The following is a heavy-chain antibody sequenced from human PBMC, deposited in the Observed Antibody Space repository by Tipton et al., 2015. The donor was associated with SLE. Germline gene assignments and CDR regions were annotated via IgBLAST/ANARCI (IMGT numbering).Heavy chain of an antibody. J-gene: IGHJ4*02. CDR2: MNPNSGNT. Sequence: QVQLVQSGAEVKKPGASVKVSCKASGYTFTSYDISWVRQATGQGPEWMGWMNPNSGNTGYAQQFQGRAIMTRNTSISTAYMERSSLRSDDTAVYYCARGDVEYTNGVCYTGGYWGQGTLVTVSS. CDR1: GYTFTSYD. V-gene: IGHV1-8*01. CDR3: ARGDVEYTNGVCYTGGY. D-gene: IGHD2-8*01.